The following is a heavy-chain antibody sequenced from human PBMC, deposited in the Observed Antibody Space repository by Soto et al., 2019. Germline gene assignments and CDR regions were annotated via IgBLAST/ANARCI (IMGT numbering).Heavy chain of an antibody. CDR1: GGSVTNGGWY. CDR2: VYYTGAT. CDR3: VRDMQLWRLDS. Sequence: PSETMCLPCNVSGGSVTNGGWYWNCIRQPPGGGLEWIGHVYYTGATDYNPSVRSRVTISVDTSKNQFSLKLRSVTAADTAIYYCVRDMQLWRLDSWGQGTLVTVSS. V-gene: IGHV4-61*08. D-gene: IGHD2-21*01. J-gene: IGHJ4*02.